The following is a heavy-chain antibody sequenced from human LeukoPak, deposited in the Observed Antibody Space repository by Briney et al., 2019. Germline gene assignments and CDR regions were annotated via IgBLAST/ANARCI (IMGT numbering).Heavy chain of an antibody. J-gene: IGHJ3*02. D-gene: IGHD2-15*01. V-gene: IGHV3-49*04. CDR1: GLTFGDYA. Sequence: GRSLRLSCTASGLTFGDYAMSWVRQAPGKGLEWVSFIRSKAYGGTTEYAASVKGRIIISRDDSKSIAYLQMNSLKTEDTAVYYCSRVRYCSGRSCYFGAFDIWGQGTMVTVSS. CDR3: SRVRYCSGRSCYFGAFDI. CDR2: IRSKAYGGTT.